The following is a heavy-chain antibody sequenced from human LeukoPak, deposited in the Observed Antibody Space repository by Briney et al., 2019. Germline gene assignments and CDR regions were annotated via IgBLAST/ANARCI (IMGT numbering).Heavy chain of an antibody. CDR1: GFTFSHFA. Sequence: GGSLRLSCAASGFTFSHFAMTWVRQAPGKGLEWVSAVSSDGINTYYTDSLKGRFTISRDNSKNTVFLQMHSLTAEDTAVYYCAKVVQMVREVTPFDYWGQGTLVTVSS. V-gene: IGHV3-23*01. D-gene: IGHD3-10*01. CDR2: VSSDGINT. J-gene: IGHJ4*02. CDR3: AKVVQMVREVTPFDY.